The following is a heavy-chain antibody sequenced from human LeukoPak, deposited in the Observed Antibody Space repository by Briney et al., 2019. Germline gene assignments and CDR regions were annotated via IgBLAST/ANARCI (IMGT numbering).Heavy chain of an antibody. V-gene: IGHV3-23*01. CDR3: AKDNAYSSGWLYYFDY. D-gene: IGHD6-19*01. J-gene: IGHJ4*02. CDR2: ISGSGGST. CDR1: GFTFSSYG. Sequence: PGGSLRLSCAASGFTFSSYGMSWVRQAPGKGLEWVSAISGSGGSTYYADSVKGRFTISRDNPKNTLYLQMNSLRAEDTAVYYCAKDNAYSSGWLYYFDYWGQGTLVTVSS.